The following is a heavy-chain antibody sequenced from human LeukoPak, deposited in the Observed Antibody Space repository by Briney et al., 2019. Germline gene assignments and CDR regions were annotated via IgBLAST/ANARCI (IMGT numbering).Heavy chain of an antibody. CDR1: GFTFSSYA. J-gene: IGHJ3*01. D-gene: IGHD1-26*01. CDR3: AKAEGEEDAFDV. Sequence: GGSLRLSCAACGFTFSSYAMSWVRQAPGKGLEWVSAISGSGGSTYYADSVKGRFTISRDNSKNTLYLQMDSLRGEDTAVYYCAKAEGEEDAFDVHGQGTMVTVSS. V-gene: IGHV3-23*01. CDR2: ISGSGGST.